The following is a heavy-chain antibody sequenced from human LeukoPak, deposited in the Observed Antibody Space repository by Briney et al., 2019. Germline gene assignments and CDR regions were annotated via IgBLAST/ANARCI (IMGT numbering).Heavy chain of an antibody. V-gene: IGHV4-59*01. Sequence: SETLSLTCTVSGGSISSYYWSWIRQPPGKGLEWIGYIYYSGSTNYNPSLKSRVTISVDTSKNQFSLKLSSVTAADTAVCYCAREPPLIAAAKNDAFDIWGQGTMVTVSS. CDR3: AREPPLIAAAKNDAFDI. CDR2: IYYSGST. CDR1: GGSISSYY. D-gene: IGHD6-13*01. J-gene: IGHJ3*02.